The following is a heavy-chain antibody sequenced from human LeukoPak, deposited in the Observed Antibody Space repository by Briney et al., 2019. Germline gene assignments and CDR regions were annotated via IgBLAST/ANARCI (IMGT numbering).Heavy chain of an antibody. CDR1: GYTFSSYY. D-gene: IGHD3-22*01. J-gene: IGHJ4*02. CDR2: INPSGGST. CDR3: ARDRRYDSSGYSLDY. Sequence: ASVTVSYKASGYTFSSYYMHWVRQAPGQGLEWMGIINPSGGSTNYAQKFQGRVTMTRDTSTSTVYMELSSLRSEDTAVYYCARDRRYDSSGYSLDYWGRGTLVTVSS. V-gene: IGHV1-46*01.